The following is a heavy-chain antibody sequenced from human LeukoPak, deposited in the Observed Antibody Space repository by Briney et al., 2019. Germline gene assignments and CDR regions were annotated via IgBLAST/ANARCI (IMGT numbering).Heavy chain of an antibody. V-gene: IGHV3-30*04. J-gene: IGHJ4*02. CDR2: ISYDGSNK. Sequence: GGSLRLSCAASGFTFSSYAMHWVRQAPGKGLEWVAVISYDGSNKYYADSVKGRFTISRDNSKNTLYLQMNSLRAEDTAVYYCARDRSGYYYYFDYWGREPWSPSPQ. CDR3: ARDRSGYYYYFDY. D-gene: IGHD3-22*01. CDR1: GFTFSSYA.